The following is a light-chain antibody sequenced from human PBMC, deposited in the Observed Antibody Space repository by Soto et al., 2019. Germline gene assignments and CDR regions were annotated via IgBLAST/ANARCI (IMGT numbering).Light chain of an antibody. CDR1: QDIGNY. V-gene: IGKV1-27*01. CDR3: QKYDSAPNT. CDR2: AAS. Sequence: IQMAQSPSSLSASVGDRVTITCRASQDIGNYLAWYQQKSGKVPKLLIYAASTLQSGVPSRFSGSGSGTDYTLTISSLQPEDVANYYCQKYDSAPNTFGGGTKVEIK. J-gene: IGKJ4*01.